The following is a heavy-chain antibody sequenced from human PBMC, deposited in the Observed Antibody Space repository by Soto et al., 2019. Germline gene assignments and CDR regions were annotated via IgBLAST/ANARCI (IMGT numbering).Heavy chain of an antibody. CDR2: IDPSDSYT. J-gene: IGHJ6*02. CDR1: GYSFTSYW. D-gene: IGHD2-2*01. V-gene: IGHV5-10-1*01. Sequence: PGESLKISCKGSGYSFTSYWISWVRQMPGKGLEWMGRIDPSDSYTNYSPSFQGHVTISADKSISTAYLQCSSLKASDTAMYYCARHRGSSTSWGNYYGMDVWGQGTTVTVSS. CDR3: ARHRGSSTSWGNYYGMDV.